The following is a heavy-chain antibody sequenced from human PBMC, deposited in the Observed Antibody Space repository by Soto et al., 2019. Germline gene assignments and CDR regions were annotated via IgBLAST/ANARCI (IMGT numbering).Heavy chain of an antibody. Sequence: SXRLPFAPSRFTFTSYDMHLILHAPSKGLEWVAVISYDGSNKYYADSVKGRFTISRDNSKNTLYLQMNSLRAEDTAVYYCAKDREYSSSWPYFDYWAQGTLVQVSS. J-gene: IGHJ4*02. CDR1: RFTFTSYD. D-gene: IGHD6-13*01. V-gene: IGHV3-30*18. CDR2: ISYDGSNK. CDR3: AKDREYSSSWPYFDY.